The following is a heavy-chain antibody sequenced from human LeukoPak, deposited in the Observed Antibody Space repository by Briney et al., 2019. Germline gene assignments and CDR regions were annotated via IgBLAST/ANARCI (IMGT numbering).Heavy chain of an antibody. V-gene: IGHV4-34*01. CDR3: ARATYYDFWSGYYPRPGSDY. J-gene: IGHJ4*02. D-gene: IGHD3-3*01. CDR1: GGSFSGYY. Sequence: PSETLSLTCAVYGGSFSGYYWSWIRQPPGKGLEWIGEINHSGSTNYNPSLKSRVTISVDTSKNQFSLKLSSVTAADTAVYCCARATYYDFWSGYYPRPGSDYWGQGTLVTVSS. CDR2: INHSGST.